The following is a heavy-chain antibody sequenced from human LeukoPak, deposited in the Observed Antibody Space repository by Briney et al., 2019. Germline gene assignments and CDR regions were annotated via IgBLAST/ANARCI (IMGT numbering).Heavy chain of an antibody. CDR1: GFTFSTYA. Sequence: GGSLRLSCAASGFTFSTYAIHWVRQAPGKGLEWVAVISFDGVNTFYADSVKGRFTISRDNSDNTVYLQMNNLRPEDTAVFYCARGQGYESYYYMDVWGKGTTVSVSS. CDR3: ARGQGYESYYYMDV. CDR2: ISFDGVNT. J-gene: IGHJ6*03. D-gene: IGHD2-2*01. V-gene: IGHV3-30*04.